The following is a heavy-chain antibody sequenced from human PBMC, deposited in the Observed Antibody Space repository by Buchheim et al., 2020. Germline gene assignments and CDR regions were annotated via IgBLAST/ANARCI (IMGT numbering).Heavy chain of an antibody. D-gene: IGHD7-27*01. J-gene: IGHJ4*02. V-gene: IGHV3-23*01. Sequence: EVQLLESGGGLARPGGSLRLSCAGSGFTSTSYGMSWVRQAPGRGLEWVAGISGSGFGTWYAESGKGRFTISRDHSENTVYLQMDSLRVEDTAIYFCAKDGGRTSWGISPLYYFDHWGQGSL. CDR2: ISGSGFGT. CDR3: AKDGGRTSWGISPLYYFDH. CDR1: GFTSTSYG.